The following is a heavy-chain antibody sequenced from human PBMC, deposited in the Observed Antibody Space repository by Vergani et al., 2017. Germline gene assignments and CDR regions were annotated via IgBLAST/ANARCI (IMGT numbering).Heavy chain of an antibody. V-gene: IGHV4-39*01. CDR2: IYYSGST. D-gene: IGHD4-11*01. Sequence: QLQLQESGPGLVKPSETLSLTCTVSGGSISSSSYYWGWIRQPPGKGLEWIGSIYYSGSTYYNPSLKSRVTISVDTSKNQFSLKLSSVTAADTAVYYCAGLSRNYISTPFDYWGQGTLVTVSS. CDR1: GGSISSSSYY. CDR3: AGLSRNYISTPFDY. J-gene: IGHJ4*02.